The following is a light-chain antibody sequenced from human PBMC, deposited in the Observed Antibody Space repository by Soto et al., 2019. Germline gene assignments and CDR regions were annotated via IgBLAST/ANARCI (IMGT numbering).Light chain of an antibody. Sequence: EIVFTQSPGTLSLSPGERATLSCRASQSVSSSYLAWYQQKPGQAPRLLIYGASSRATGIPDRFSGSGSGTDFTLIISRLESEDFAVYYCQQYGSSPGTFGQGTKVDIK. CDR1: QSVSSSY. CDR2: GAS. V-gene: IGKV3-20*01. CDR3: QQYGSSPGT. J-gene: IGKJ1*01.